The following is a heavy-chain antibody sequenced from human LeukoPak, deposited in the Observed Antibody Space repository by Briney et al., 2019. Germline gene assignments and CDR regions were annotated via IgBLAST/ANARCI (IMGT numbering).Heavy chain of an antibody. V-gene: IGHV3-23*01. J-gene: IGHJ4*02. CDR2: ISGSGGST. CDR1: GFTFSSYA. CDR3: AKARAVAGPGHFDY. D-gene: IGHD6-19*01. Sequence: GGSLRLSWAASGFTFSSYAMSWFGQAPGKGLEWVSAISGSGGSTYYADSVKGRFTISRDNSKNTLYLQMNSLRAEDTAVYYCAKARAVAGPGHFDYWGQGTLVTVSS.